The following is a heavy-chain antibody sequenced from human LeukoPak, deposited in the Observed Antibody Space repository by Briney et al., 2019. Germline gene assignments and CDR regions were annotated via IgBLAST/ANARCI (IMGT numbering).Heavy chain of an antibody. J-gene: IGHJ4*02. CDR2: ISGSGGST. CDR3: AKAVCKPVAGTPIIYYFDD. Sequence: GGSLRLSCAASGFTFSSYAMSWVRQAPGKGLEWVSAISGSGGSTYYADSVKGRFTISRDNSKNTLYLQMNSLRAEDTAVYYCAKAVCKPVAGTPIIYYFDDWGQGTLVTVSS. D-gene: IGHD6-19*01. V-gene: IGHV3-23*01. CDR1: GFTFSSYA.